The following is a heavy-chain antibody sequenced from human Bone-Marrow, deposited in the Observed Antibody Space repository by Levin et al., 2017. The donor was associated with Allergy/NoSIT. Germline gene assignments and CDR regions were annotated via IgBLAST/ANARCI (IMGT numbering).Heavy chain of an antibody. CDR3: ARISDSSSWYVDY. J-gene: IGHJ4*02. CDR1: GYSFTSYW. V-gene: IGHV5-51*01. D-gene: IGHD6-13*01. Sequence: KVSCKGSGYSFTSYWIGWVRQMPGKGLEWMGIIYPGDSDTRYSPSFQGQVTISADKSISTAYLQWSSLKASDTAMYYCARISDSSSWYVDYWGQGTLVTVSS. CDR2: IYPGDSDT.